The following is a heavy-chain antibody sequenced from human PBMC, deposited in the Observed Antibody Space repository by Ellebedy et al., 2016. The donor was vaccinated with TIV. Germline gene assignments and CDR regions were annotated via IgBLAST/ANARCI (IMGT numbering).Heavy chain of an antibody. CDR3: ARVTGGLGGAFAI. V-gene: IGHV3-48*04. J-gene: IGHJ3*02. CDR2: ISSSSSTI. Sequence: GESLKISCAGSGPFIFSNYAMSWVRQAPGKGLEWVSYISSSSSTIYYADSVRGRFTVSRDNAKNSLYLQMNSMRAEDTAVYYCARVTGGLGGAFAIWGQGTMVTVSS. CDR1: GPFIFSNYA. D-gene: IGHD2-8*02.